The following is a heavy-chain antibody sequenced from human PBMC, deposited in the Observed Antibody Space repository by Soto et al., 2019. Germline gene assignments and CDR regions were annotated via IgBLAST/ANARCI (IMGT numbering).Heavy chain of an antibody. D-gene: IGHD1-1*01. CDR3: ARVERGTATTVVDAFDI. CDR2: MSHSGGT. J-gene: IGHJ3*02. Sequence: QVQLQQWGAGLLKPSETLSLTCAVYGGSVSSGSYYWSWIRQPPGKGLEWIGEMSHSGGTHFNPSLTRRVTISVDTSNNQFSRKMSFVTAADTALYYCARVERGTATTVVDAFDIWGPGTMVTGSS. V-gene: IGHV4-34*01. CDR1: GGSVSSGSYY.